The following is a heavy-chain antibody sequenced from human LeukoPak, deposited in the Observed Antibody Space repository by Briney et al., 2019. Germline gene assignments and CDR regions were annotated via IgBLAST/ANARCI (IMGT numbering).Heavy chain of an antibody. J-gene: IGHJ6*03. V-gene: IGHV4-34*01. CDR3: ARVRALRPQAYYYYYMDV. CDR1: GGSFSGYY. D-gene: IGHD4/OR15-4a*01. Sequence: SETLSLTCAVYGGSFSGYYWSWIRQPPGKGLEWIGEINHSGSTNYNPSLKSRVTISVDTSKNQFSLKLGSVTAADTAVYYCARVRALRPQAYYYYYMDVWGKGTTDTVSS. CDR2: INHSGST.